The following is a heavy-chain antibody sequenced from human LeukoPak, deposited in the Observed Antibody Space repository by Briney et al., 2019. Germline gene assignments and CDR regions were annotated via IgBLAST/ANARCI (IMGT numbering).Heavy chain of an antibody. J-gene: IGHJ5*02. D-gene: IGHD2-2*01. CDR2: ICSSGTT. Sequence: PSETLSLTCTGPRHSLSSYYWSWLRQPPGKGLEWIGYICSSGTTQCKPSLKSRHTISVDTSKNQFSLKLASVTAADTAVYDCARGHQWFDRGGEGTVVTVSS. V-gene: IGHV4-59*08. CDR1: RHSLSSYY. CDR3: ARGHQWFDR.